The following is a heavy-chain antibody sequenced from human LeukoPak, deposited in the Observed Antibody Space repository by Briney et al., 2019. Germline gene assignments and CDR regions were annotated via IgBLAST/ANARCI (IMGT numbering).Heavy chain of an antibody. V-gene: IGHV3-30*02. Sequence: GGSLRLSCAASGFTFSNYGIHWVRQAPGKGLEWVAFIRYHGNEKFYADSVKGRFTISRDNSKNTLYLQMNSLRAEDTAVYYCARDPSSGWYLKGWFDPWGQGTLVTVSS. CDR2: IRYHGNEK. CDR1: GFTFSNYG. CDR3: ARDPSSGWYLKGWFDP. D-gene: IGHD6-19*01. J-gene: IGHJ5*02.